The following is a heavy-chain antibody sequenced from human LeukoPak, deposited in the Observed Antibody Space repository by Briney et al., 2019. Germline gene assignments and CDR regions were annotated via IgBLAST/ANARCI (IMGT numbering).Heavy chain of an antibody. CDR3: ARDRRGYSYGHDL. J-gene: IGHJ5*02. D-gene: IGHD5-18*01. Sequence: ASVKVSCKASGYTFTGYYMHWVRQAPGQGLEWMGWINPNSGGTNYAQKFQGRVTMTRDTSISTAYMELSSLRSDDTAVYYCARDRRGYSYGHDLWGQGTLVTVSS. V-gene: IGHV1-2*02. CDR1: GYTFTGYY. CDR2: INPNSGGT.